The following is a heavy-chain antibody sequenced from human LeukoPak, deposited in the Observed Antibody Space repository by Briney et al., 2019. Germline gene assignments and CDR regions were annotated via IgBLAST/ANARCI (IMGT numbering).Heavy chain of an antibody. J-gene: IGHJ4*02. Sequence: PSETLSLTCTVSSGSISSSDYYWGWIRQPPGKGLEWIGSIYYSGSTYFNPSLKSRVTISVDTSKNQFSLKLTSVTAADTAVYYCARHRYYYDSSGYFCVYYFDYWGQGTLVTVSS. CDR3: ARHRYYYDSSGYFCVYYFDY. CDR1: SGSISSSDYY. V-gene: IGHV4-39*01. D-gene: IGHD3-22*01. CDR2: IYYSGST.